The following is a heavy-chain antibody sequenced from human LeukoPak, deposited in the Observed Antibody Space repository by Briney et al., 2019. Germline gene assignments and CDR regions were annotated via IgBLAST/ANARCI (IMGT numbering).Heavy chain of an antibody. V-gene: IGHV4-59*01. CDR1: GGSISSYY. D-gene: IGHD3-10*01. J-gene: IGHJ5*02. CDR3: ASLGRITMVRGVIREFDP. CDR2: IYYSGST. Sequence: SETLSLTCTVSGGSISSYYWSWIRQPPGKGLEWIGYIYYSGSTNYNPSLKSRVTISVDTSKNQFSLKLSSVTAADTAVYYCASLGRITMVRGVIREFDPRGQGTLVTVSS.